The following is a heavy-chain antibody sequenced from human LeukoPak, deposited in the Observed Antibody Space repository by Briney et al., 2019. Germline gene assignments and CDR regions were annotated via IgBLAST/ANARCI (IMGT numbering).Heavy chain of an antibody. CDR1: GGSISSYY. D-gene: IGHD4-17*01. V-gene: IGHV4-59*01. CDR3: ARSRGVTNFDY. J-gene: IGHJ4*02. CDR2: IYYSGST. Sequence: SETLSLTCTVSGGSISSYYWSWIRQPPGKGLEWIGYIYYSGSTNYNPSLKSRVTISVDTSKNQFSLKLSSVTAAGTAVYYCARSRGVTNFDYWGQGTLVTVSS.